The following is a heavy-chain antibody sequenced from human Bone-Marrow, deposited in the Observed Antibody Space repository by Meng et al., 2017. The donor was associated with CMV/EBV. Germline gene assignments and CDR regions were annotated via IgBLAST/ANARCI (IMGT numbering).Heavy chain of an antibody. Sequence: KVSCKGSGYSFTRYWIGWVRQMPGKGLEWMGSIDPGDSETSYSQSFQGQVTITADKSISTAYLQWSSLKASDTAVYYCARPAAALGGVVWGQGTLVTVSS. CDR3: ARPAAALGGVV. CDR2: IDPGDSET. D-gene: IGHD3-16*01. CDR1: GYSFTRYW. J-gene: IGHJ4*02. V-gene: IGHV5-51*01.